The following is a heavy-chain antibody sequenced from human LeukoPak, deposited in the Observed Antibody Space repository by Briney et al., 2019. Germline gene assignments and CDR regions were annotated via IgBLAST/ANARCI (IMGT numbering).Heavy chain of an antibody. Sequence: SETLSLTCTVSGGSISSYYWSWIRQPPGKGLEWIGYIYYSGSANYNPSLKSRVTISVDTSKNQFSLKLSSVTAADTAVYYCARVDSSNWYEYRGYFDYWGQGTLVTVSS. V-gene: IGHV4-59*01. CDR3: ARVDSSNWYEYRGYFDY. CDR1: GGSISSYY. D-gene: IGHD6-13*01. CDR2: IYYSGSA. J-gene: IGHJ4*02.